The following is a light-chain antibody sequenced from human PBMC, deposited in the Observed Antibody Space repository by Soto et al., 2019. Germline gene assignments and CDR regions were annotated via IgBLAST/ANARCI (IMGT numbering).Light chain of an antibody. CDR2: NTN. J-gene: IGLJ3*02. Sequence: QSVLTQPPSVSGAPGQRVTISCTGSSSNNGAGYDVHWYQQLQGTAPKLLIYNTNQRPSGVPDRFSGSKSGTSASLAISGLQSDDEADYYCAAWDDSLNGFWVFGGGTQLTVL. CDR1: SSNNGAGYD. CDR3: AAWDDSLNGFWV. V-gene: IGLV1-44*01.